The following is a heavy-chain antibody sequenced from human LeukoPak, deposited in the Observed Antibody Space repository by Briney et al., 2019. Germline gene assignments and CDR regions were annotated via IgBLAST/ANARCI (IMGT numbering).Heavy chain of an antibody. CDR2: INHSGST. CDR1: GGSFSGYY. J-gene: IGHJ6*03. CDR3: ARAVGSGSFQTYYYYMDV. D-gene: IGHD3-10*01. Sequence: SETLSLTCAVYGGSFSGYYWSWIRQPPGKGLEWIGEINHSGSTNYNPSLKSRVTISVDTSKNQFSLKLSSVTAADTAVYYCARAVGSGSFQTYYYYMDVWGKGTTVTISS. V-gene: IGHV4-34*01.